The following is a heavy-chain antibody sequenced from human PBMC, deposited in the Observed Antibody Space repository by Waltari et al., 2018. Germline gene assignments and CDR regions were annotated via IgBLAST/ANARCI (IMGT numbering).Heavy chain of an antibody. D-gene: IGHD6-13*01. CDR2: IKSKTDGGTT. V-gene: IGHV3-15*01. J-gene: IGHJ4*02. Sequence: EVQLVESGGGLVKPGGSLRLSCAASGFTFSNAWMSWVRQAPGKGLEWVGRIKSKTDGGTTDYAAPVKGRFTISRDDSKNTLYLQMNSLKTEDTAVYYCTTDRLSIGIAAAGVDYWGQGTLVTVSS. CDR3: TTDRLSIGIAAAGVDY. CDR1: GFTFSNAW.